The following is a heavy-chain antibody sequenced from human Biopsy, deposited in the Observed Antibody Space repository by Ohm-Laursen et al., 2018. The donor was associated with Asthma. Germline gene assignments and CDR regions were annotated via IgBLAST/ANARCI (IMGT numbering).Heavy chain of an antibody. J-gene: IGHJ6*02. D-gene: IGHD3-3*01. V-gene: IGHV4-34*01. CDR2: INHSGST. CDR1: DGSFSGYY. CDR3: ARSAKTIFGVVMGSYYYGMDV. Sequence: SETLSLTCAVYDGSFSGYYWSWIRQPPGKGLEWIGEINHSGSTNYNPSLKSRVTISVDTSKNQFSLKLSSVTAADTAVYYCARSAKTIFGVVMGSYYYGMDVWGQGTTVTVSS.